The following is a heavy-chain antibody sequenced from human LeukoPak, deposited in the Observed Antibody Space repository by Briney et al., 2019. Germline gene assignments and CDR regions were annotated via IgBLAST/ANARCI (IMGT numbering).Heavy chain of an antibody. CDR1: GFTFSSFA. D-gene: IGHD2/OR15-2a*01. J-gene: IGHJ6*02. Sequence: PGGSLRLSCAASGFTFSSFAMHWVRQAPGKGLEWVAVISYDGSNKYYADSVKGRFTISRDNSKNTLYLQMNSLRAEDTAVYYCARGTFPTHYYYYGMDVWAKGPRSPSP. CDR3: ARGTFPTHYYYYGMDV. V-gene: IGHV3-30-3*01. CDR2: ISYDGSNK.